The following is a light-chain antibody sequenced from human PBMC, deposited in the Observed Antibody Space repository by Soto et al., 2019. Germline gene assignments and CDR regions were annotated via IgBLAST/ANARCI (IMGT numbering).Light chain of an antibody. CDR2: GAS. CDR3: QQRGKWPST. CDR1: QSVSSSS. Sequence: EIVLTQFPDTLSLSPGERATLSCRASQSVSSSSLAWYQQRRGQAPRLLIHGASSRATGIPDRFSGSGSGTDFSLTITSLEPEDFAVYYCQQRGKWPSTFGPGTKVEMK. J-gene: IGKJ2*02. V-gene: IGKV3D-20*02.